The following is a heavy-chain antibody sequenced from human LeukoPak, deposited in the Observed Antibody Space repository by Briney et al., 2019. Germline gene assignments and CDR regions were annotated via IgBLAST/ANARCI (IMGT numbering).Heavy chain of an antibody. CDR3: AKGEGYSYGLQDY. CDR2: ISGSGGST. Sequence: PGGPLRPSCEPSGFPFSSYAMRWVRQAPGKGLEWVSGISGSGGSTHYADSVKGRFTISRDNSKNTLYLQMNSLRAEDTAVYYCAKGEGYSYGLQDYWGQGTLVTVSS. V-gene: IGHV3-23*01. D-gene: IGHD5-18*01. J-gene: IGHJ4*02. CDR1: GFPFSSYA.